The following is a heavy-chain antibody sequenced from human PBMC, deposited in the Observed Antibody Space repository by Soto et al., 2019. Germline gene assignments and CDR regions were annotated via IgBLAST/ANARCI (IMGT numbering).Heavy chain of an antibody. CDR3: ARHSAVRYYYGSGSYYITPMDV. CDR2: IYYSGST. D-gene: IGHD3-10*01. J-gene: IGHJ6*03. CDR1: GGSISSYY. V-gene: IGHV4-59*08. Sequence: QVQLQESGPGLVKPSGTLSLTCTVSGGSISSYYWSWIRQPPGKGLEWIGYIYYSGSTNYNPSLKSRVTISVDTSKNQFSLKLNSVTAADTAVYYCARHSAVRYYYGSGSYYITPMDVWGKGTTVTVSS.